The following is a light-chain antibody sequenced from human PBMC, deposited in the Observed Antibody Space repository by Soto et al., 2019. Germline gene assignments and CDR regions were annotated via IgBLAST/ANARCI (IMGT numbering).Light chain of an antibody. CDR1: QTVSSSY. CDR2: GET. CDR3: HEYGRSPWT. J-gene: IGKJ1*01. Sequence: DIVLTQSPGTLYLSTEEVDTLSCRASQTVSSSYLAWYQQKPRQAPRLLIYGETSRATRIPDRFSGSGSGTDFTLTTIRLEPEDSAVYYCHEYGRSPWTFGQGTKVEIK. V-gene: IGKV3-20*01.